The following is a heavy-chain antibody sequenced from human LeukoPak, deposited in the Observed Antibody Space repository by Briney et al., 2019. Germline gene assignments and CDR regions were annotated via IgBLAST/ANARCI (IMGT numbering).Heavy chain of an antibody. CDR3: ARGSGRAQAPNDY. V-gene: IGHV3-33*08. CDR2: IWYDGSNK. Sequence: GGCLRLSCVASGLNFNSRWMDWVRRAPGKGLEWVAVIWYDGSNKYYADSVKGRFTISRDNSKNTLYLQMNSLRAEDTAVYYCARGSGRAQAPNDYWGQGTLVTVSS. D-gene: IGHD3-10*01. J-gene: IGHJ4*02. CDR1: GLNFNSRW.